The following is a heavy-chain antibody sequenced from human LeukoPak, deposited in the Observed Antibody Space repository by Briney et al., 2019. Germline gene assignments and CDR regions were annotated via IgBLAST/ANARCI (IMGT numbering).Heavy chain of an antibody. V-gene: IGHV5-51*01. Sequence: GESLKISCKGSGYSFINYWIGWVRQMPGKGLEWMGNIYPGDSDTRYGPSFQGQVTISADKSISTAYLQWTSLEASDTAMYYCARRACSADSCLDYWGQGTLVTVSS. CDR2: IYPGDSDT. CDR1: GYSFINYW. CDR3: ARRACSADSCLDY. D-gene: IGHD2-15*01. J-gene: IGHJ4*02.